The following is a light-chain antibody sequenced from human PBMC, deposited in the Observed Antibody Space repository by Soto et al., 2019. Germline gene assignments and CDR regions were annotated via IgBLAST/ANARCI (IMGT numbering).Light chain of an antibody. CDR2: AAS. Sequence: DIQMTQSPSSLSASVGDRVTITCRASQSISSYLNWYQQKPGKAPKLLIYAASSLQSGVPSRFSGSGSGTDFTLTISSLQPEDFATYYCQQSYSTPQGFTFGPGTKMDIK. CDR1: QSISSY. CDR3: QQSYSTPQGFT. V-gene: IGKV1-39*01. J-gene: IGKJ3*01.